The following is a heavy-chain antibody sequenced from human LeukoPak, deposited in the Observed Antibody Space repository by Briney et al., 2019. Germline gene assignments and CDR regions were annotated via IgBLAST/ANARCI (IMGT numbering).Heavy chain of an antibody. Sequence: GGSLRLSCAASGFTFSNYGMHWVRQAPGKGLEWVAFIRNDGRNKYYADSVKGRFTISRDNSKNTLYLQMNSLRAEDTAVYYCAKEYYDFWSGYPHDYWGQGTLVTVSS. CDR1: GFTFSNYG. CDR3: AKEYYDFWSGYPHDY. CDR2: IRNDGRNK. J-gene: IGHJ4*02. D-gene: IGHD3-3*01. V-gene: IGHV3-30*02.